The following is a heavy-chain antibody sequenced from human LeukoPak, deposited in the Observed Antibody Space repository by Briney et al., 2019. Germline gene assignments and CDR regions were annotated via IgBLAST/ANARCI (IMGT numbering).Heavy chain of an antibody. Sequence: SGGSLRLSCAASGFIFSSFGMNWVRQAPGKGLEWVSYISSTSSTIYYADSVKGRFTISRDNAKNSLYLQMNSLRAEDTAVYYCAKGGSDYYGSGSYSYYYYMDVWGKGTTVTISS. D-gene: IGHD3-10*01. CDR1: GFIFSSFG. CDR2: ISSTSSTI. V-gene: IGHV3-48*04. CDR3: AKGGSDYYGSGSYSYYYYMDV. J-gene: IGHJ6*03.